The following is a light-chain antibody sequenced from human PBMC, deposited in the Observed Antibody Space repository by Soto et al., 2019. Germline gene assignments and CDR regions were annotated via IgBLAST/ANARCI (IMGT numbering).Light chain of an antibody. CDR2: GAS. CDR3: HQYGISPLT. J-gene: IGKJ4*01. CDR1: QSVSSSY. V-gene: IGKV3-20*01. Sequence: EIVLTQSPGTLSLSPGERATLSCRASQSVSSSYLAWYQQKPRQAPRLLIFGASNRATGLPDRLTGSGSGTDFTLTISRLEPEDLAVYYCHQYGISPLTVGGGTKVEVK.